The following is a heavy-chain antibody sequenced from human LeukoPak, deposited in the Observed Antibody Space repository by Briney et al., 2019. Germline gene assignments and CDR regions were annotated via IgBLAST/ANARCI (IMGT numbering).Heavy chain of an antibody. CDR1: GYTSSNYD. Sequence: ASVKVSCKAPGYTSSNYDINWVRQATGQGLEWMAWMNPSSGNTAYAQKFQGRVTLTRDTSIDTAYMELSSLRSEDTAAYYCARGPSGHRSDFDYWGQGTLVTVSS. CDR2: MNPSSGNT. J-gene: IGHJ4*02. CDR3: ARGPSGHRSDFDY. D-gene: IGHD1-1*01. V-gene: IGHV1-8*02.